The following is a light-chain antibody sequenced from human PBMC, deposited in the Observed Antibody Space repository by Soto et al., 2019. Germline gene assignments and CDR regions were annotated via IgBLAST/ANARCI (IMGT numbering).Light chain of an antibody. J-gene: IGKJ1*01. Sequence: DIQMTQSPSTLSASVGDRVTITCRASQSISSWLAWYQQKPGKAPKLLIYKASSLESGVPSRFSGSGSGTEFTLTISILQPEDFATYYCQQYNSLWTCGHGTKVESK. CDR2: KAS. CDR1: QSISSW. V-gene: IGKV1-5*03. CDR3: QQYNSLWT.